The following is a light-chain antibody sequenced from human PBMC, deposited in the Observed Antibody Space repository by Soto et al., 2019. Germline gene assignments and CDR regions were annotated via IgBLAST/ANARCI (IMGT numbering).Light chain of an antibody. CDR1: QSVSSSY. CDR3: QQYGSSPSWT. CDR2: GAY. Sequence: EIVLTQSPGALSLSPGERATLSCRASQSVSSSYLAWYQQKPGQAPRLLIYGAYSRATGIPDRFSGSGSGTDFTLTISRLETEDFAVYYCQQYGSSPSWTFGQGTKGDIK. J-gene: IGKJ1*01. V-gene: IGKV3-20*01.